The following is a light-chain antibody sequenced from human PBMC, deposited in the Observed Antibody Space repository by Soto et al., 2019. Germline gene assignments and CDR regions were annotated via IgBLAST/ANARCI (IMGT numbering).Light chain of an antibody. J-gene: IGKJ4*01. CDR1: QDISNY. Sequence: DIQMTQSPSAMSASVGDRVTITCRASQDISNYLAWFQQKPGKVPERLIYAASSLPSGVPSRFAGSGSGTEFTLTISGLQPEDFAVYYCQQYNNWPRLTFGGGTKVEIK. V-gene: IGKV1-17*03. CDR2: AAS. CDR3: QQYNNWPRLT.